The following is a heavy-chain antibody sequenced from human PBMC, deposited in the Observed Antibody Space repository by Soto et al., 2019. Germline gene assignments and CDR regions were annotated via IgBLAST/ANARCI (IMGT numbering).Heavy chain of an antibody. V-gene: IGHV3-21*01. D-gene: IGHD3-10*01. Sequence: EVQLVESGGGLVKPGGSLRLSCAASGFTFSSYSMNWVRQAPGKGLEWVSSISSSSSYIYYADSVKGRFTISRDNAKNSLYLQMNSLRAEDTAVYYCARVGTMVRGVIPKWFDPWGQGTLVTVSS. CDR1: GFTFSSYS. CDR3: ARVGTMVRGVIPKWFDP. J-gene: IGHJ5*02. CDR2: ISSSSSYI.